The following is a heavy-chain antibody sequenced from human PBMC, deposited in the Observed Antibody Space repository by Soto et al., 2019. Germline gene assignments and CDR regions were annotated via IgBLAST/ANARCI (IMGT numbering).Heavy chain of an antibody. Sequence: ASVKVSCKASGYTFTSYYMHWVRQAPGQGLEWMGIINPSGGSTSYAQKFQGRVTMTRDTSTSTVYMELSSLRSEDTAVYYCASSIVVVPAAIWGFDPWGQGTLVTVS. J-gene: IGHJ5*02. V-gene: IGHV1-46*03. CDR1: GYTFTSYY. D-gene: IGHD2-2*01. CDR3: ASSIVVVPAAIWGFDP. CDR2: INPSGGST.